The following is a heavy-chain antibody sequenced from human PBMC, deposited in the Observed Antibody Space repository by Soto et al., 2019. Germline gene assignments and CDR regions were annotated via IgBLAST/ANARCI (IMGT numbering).Heavy chain of an antibody. CDR3: AKGIYWYFDL. D-gene: IGHD3-10*01. CDR2: ISWNSGSI. J-gene: IGHJ2*01. V-gene: IGHV3-9*01. CDR1: GFTFDDYA. Sequence: EVQLVESGGGLVQPGRSLRLSCAASGFTFDDYAMHWVRQAPGKGLEWVSGISWNSGSIGYADSVKGRFTISRDNAKNSLYLQMNSLRAEDTALYYCAKGIYWYFDLWGRGTLVTVSS.